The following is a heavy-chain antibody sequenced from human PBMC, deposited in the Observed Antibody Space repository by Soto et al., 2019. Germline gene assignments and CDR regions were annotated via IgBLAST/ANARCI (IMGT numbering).Heavy chain of an antibody. Sequence: GGSLRLSCAASGFTFSSYSMHWVRQAPGKGLEWVAVISYDGSNKYYADSVKGRFTISRENSKNTLYLQMNSLRAEDTAVYYCARVDTAMEHYFDYWGQGTLVKVSS. D-gene: IGHD5-18*01. CDR3: ARVDTAMEHYFDY. CDR1: GFTFSSYS. V-gene: IGHV3-30-3*01. J-gene: IGHJ4*02. CDR2: ISYDGSNK.